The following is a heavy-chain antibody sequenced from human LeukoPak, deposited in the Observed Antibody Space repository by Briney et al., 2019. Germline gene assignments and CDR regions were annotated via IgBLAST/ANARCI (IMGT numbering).Heavy chain of an antibody. CDR2: INPNSGDT. CDR3: ARGGNCGSGTYTAFDY. J-gene: IGHJ4*02. CDR1: GYTFTTYY. Sequence: ASVKVSCKASGYTFTTYYMHWVRQAPGQGLQWMGWINPNSGDTHFPQKFQGRVTMTTDTSITTAYMELSRLRSDDTAVYYCARGGNCGSGTYTAFDYWGQGALVTVSS. D-gene: IGHD3-10*01. V-gene: IGHV1-2*02.